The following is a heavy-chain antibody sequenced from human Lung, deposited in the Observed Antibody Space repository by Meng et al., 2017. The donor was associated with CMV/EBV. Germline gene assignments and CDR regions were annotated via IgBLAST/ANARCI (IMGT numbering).Heavy chain of an antibody. CDR3: ATGATLDY. J-gene: IGHJ4*02. Sequence: SCAASGFTFSSYRINWVRQAPGKGLEWVASFSSTSAYIYYAESVEGRFIISRDNAKSSLYLTMDNLAVEDTAVYYCATGATLDYWGQGTLVTVSS. CDR1: GFTFSSYR. CDR2: FSSTSAYI. D-gene: IGHD3-10*01. V-gene: IGHV3-21*01.